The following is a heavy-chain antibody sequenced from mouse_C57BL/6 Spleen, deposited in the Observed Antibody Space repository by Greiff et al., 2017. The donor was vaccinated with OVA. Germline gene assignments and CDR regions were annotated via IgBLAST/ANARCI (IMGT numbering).Heavy chain of an antibody. CDR3: ARWGTTDYYFDY. Sequence: VQLQQPGAELVRPGSSVKLSCKASGYTFTSYWMHWVKQRPIQGLEWIGNIDPSDSETHYNQKFKDKATLTVDKSSSTAYMQLSSLTSEDSAVYYCARWGTTDYYFDYWGQGTTLTVSS. V-gene: IGHV1-52*01. CDR1: GYTFTSYW. CDR2: IDPSDSET. D-gene: IGHD1-1*01. J-gene: IGHJ2*01.